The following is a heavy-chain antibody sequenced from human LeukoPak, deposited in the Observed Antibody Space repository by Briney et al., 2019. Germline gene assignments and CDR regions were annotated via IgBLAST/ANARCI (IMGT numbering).Heavy chain of an antibody. V-gene: IGHV4-31*03. CDR1: ARSISSGGYY. CDR2: IYYSRST. CDR3: AGAGSGYFDY. Sequence: SQTMSLTSTVSARSISSGGYYWGWIRQHPGKGLEGFGYIYYSRSTHNNPSPKSRVTLTVDTSKNQFSLKLSSVTAADTAVYYCAGAGSGYFDYWGQGTLVTVSS. D-gene: IGHD3-10*01. J-gene: IGHJ4*02.